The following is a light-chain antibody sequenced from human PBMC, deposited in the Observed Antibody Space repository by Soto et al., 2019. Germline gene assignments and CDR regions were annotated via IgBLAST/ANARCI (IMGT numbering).Light chain of an antibody. CDR2: GAS. J-gene: IGKJ1*01. CDR3: HQYYNWPRT. CDR1: QSVSSS. Sequence: EVVMTQSPATLSVSPGERATLSCRASQSVSSSLAWYQQKPGQAPRLLIYGASTRATEIPARFSGSGSGTEFTLTISSLQSGDFAVYYCHQYYNWPRTFGQGTKVDIK. V-gene: IGKV3-15*01.